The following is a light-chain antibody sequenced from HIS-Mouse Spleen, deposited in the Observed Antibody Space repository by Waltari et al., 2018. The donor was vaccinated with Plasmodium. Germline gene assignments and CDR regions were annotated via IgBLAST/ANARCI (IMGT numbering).Light chain of an antibody. CDR2: QDS. CDR3: QAWDSSTAV. Sequence: SYELTQPPSVSVSPGQTASITCSGAKLGDKYACWYQQKPGQSPVLVIYQDSKRPSGFPERCAGSNSGNTATLTISGTQAMDEADYYCQAWDSSTAVFGGGTKLTVL. J-gene: IGLJ3*02. V-gene: IGLV3-1*01. CDR1: KLGDKY.